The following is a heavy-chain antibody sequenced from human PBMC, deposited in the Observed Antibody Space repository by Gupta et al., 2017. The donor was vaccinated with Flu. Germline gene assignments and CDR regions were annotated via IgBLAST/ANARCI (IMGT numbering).Heavy chain of an antibody. CDR2: IHRSGTT. D-gene: IGHD6-13*01. J-gene: IGHJ3*01. CDR1: GFTVGTSY. V-gene: IGHV3-66*02. Sequence: EVQLVESGGGLVQPGGSLRLSCAASGFTVGTSYISWVRQAPGKGLEWVSVIHRSGTTDYADSVKGRFIVSRDSSKNMVFLKMNSLRADDTAVYYCARDFSWYAYAFDLWGQGTIVSVSS. CDR3: ARDFSWYAYAFDL.